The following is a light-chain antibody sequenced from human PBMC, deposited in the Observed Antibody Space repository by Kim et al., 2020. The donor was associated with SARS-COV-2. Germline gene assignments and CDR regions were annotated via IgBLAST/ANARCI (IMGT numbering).Light chain of an antibody. CDR1: KVGDKY. CDR3: QAWDSSTVV. V-gene: IGLV3-1*01. Sequence: VSPGQTASITCAGDKVGDKYACWYQQKPGQSPVLVIYQDSKRPSGIPERFSGSNSGNTATLTISGIQAMDEADYYCQAWDSSTVVFGGGTQLTVL. J-gene: IGLJ2*01. CDR2: QDS.